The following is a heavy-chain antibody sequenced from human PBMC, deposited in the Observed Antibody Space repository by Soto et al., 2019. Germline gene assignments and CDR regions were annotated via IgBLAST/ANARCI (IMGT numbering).Heavy chain of an antibody. V-gene: IGHV3-21*01. CDR2: ISSSSSYI. J-gene: IGHJ4*02. Sequence: PGWSLRLSCAASGFTFSRYGMNWLRQAPGKGLEWVSSISSSSSYIYYADSVKGRFTISRDNAKNSLYLQMNSLRAEDTAVYYCARGGYSSSWYEGLYFGYWGQGTLVTVSS. D-gene: IGHD6-13*01. CDR3: ARGGYSSSWYEGLYFGY. CDR1: GFTFSRYG.